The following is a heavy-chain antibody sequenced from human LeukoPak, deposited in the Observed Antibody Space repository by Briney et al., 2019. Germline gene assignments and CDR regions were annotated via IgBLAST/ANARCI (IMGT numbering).Heavy chain of an antibody. D-gene: IGHD2-21*02. CDR1: GFTFSDYY. V-gene: IGHV3-20*04. J-gene: IGHJ4*02. CDR2: INWNGGST. Sequence: GGSLRLSCAASGFTFSDYYMSWIRQAPGKGLEWVSGINWNGGSTGYADSVKGRFTISRDNAKNSLYLQMNSLRAEDTALYYCARTLAYCGGDCYKRGYFDYWGQGTLVTVSS. CDR3: ARTLAYCGGDCYKRGYFDY.